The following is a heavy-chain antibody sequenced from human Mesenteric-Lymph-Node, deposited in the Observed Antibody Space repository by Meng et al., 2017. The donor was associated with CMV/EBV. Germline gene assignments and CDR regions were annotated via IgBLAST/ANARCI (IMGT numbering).Heavy chain of an antibody. Sequence: ASVKVSCKTSGFTFTAYYIHWVRQAPGQGLEWMGRISPYSGATDSAQKFQGTVTMTRDSSSSTAYMELRGLTSADTALYYCATGSYPLDAFDVWGHGTKVTVSS. CDR2: ISPYSGAT. D-gene: IGHD1-26*01. J-gene: IGHJ3*01. V-gene: IGHV1-2*02. CDR1: GFTFTAYY. CDR3: ATGSYPLDAFDV.